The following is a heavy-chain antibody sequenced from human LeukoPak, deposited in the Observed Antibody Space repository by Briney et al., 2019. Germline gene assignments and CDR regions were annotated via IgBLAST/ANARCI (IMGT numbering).Heavy chain of an antibody. CDR1: GGSISSSSCY. CDR3: AQGSGYSYGRAGHGDY. Sequence: SETLSLTCTASGGSISSSSCYWGWIRQPPGKGLEWIGSIYYSGRTYYNPSLKSRVTISVDTSKNEFSLKLSSVTAADTAVYYCAQGSGYSYGRAGHGDYWGQGTLVTVSS. D-gene: IGHD5-18*01. J-gene: IGHJ4*02. CDR2: IYYSGRT. V-gene: IGHV4-39*01.